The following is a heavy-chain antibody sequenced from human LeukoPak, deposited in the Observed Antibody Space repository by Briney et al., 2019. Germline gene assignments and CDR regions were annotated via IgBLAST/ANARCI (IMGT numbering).Heavy chain of an antibody. V-gene: IGHV1-18*01. CDR1: GYTFTRYG. J-gene: IGHJ4*02. D-gene: IGHD4-23*01. CDR2: ISAYNGNT. Sequence: ASVKVSCKASGYTFTRYGISWVRQAPGPGLEWRGWISAYNGNTNYAQKLQGRVTMTTDTSTSTAYMELRSLRSDDTAVYYCARDLEPYGGNLGAGDYWGQGTLVTVSS. CDR3: ARDLEPYGGNLGAGDY.